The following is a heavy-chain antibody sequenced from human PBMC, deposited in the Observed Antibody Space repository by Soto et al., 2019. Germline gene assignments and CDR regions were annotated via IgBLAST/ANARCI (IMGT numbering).Heavy chain of an antibody. D-gene: IGHD3-3*01. CDR2: IGSKADSYAT. Sequence: PGGSLRLSCAASGFSFSGSAMHWVRQASGKGLEWVGRIGSKADSYATVYAASVKGRFTISRDDSKNTAYLQMNSLKTEDTAVYYCTRSYDFWSGYGFDYWGQGT. CDR3: TRSYDFWSGYGFDY. J-gene: IGHJ4*02. CDR1: GFSFSGSA. V-gene: IGHV3-73*01.